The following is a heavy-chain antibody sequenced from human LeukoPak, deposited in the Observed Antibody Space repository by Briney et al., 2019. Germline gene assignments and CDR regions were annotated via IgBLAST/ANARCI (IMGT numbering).Heavy chain of an antibody. V-gene: IGHV5-51*01. D-gene: IGHD3-16*01. Sequence: GEPLNISCKGSGYSFISYWICWVRQMRGKGRELVVIIYPGDSDTRYSPSFQGQVTISADKSISTAYLQWSSLKASDTAMYYCASSNPHSLWGDPEWFDPWGQGTLVTVSS. J-gene: IGHJ5*02. CDR2: IYPGDSDT. CDR1: GYSFISYW. CDR3: ASSNPHSLWGDPEWFDP.